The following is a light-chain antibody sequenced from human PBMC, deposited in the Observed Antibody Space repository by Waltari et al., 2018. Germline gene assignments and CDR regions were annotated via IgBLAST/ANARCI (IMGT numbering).Light chain of an antibody. J-gene: IGKJ1*01. CDR3: QQSYTTPRT. CDR2: GAS. CDR1: QTITRC. V-gene: IGKV1-39*01. Sequence: ARQTITRCLKWYQQKPGKAPRLLSQGASSLQRDVPSRFSGSGSGTDFALTITSLQPEDFATYFCQQSYTTPRTFGQGTTVDIK.